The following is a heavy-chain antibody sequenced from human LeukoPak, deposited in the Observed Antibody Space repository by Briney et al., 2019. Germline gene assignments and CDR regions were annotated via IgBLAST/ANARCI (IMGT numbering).Heavy chain of an antibody. Sequence: GGSLRLSCSASGFPFSIYSMNWVRQAPGKGPEWISYISSRSSILYYADSVNGRFTISRDDAKNSLYLQMSGLRVEDTAVYYCARDSASPPVTFDYWGQGTLVTVSS. V-gene: IGHV3-48*04. J-gene: IGHJ4*02. CDR1: GFPFSIYS. D-gene: IGHD4-17*01. CDR2: ISSRSSIL. CDR3: ARDSASPPVTFDY.